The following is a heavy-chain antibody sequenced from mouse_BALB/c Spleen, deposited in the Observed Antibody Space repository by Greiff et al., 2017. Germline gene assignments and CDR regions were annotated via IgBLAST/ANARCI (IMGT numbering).Heavy chain of an antibody. V-gene: IGHV1-14*01. D-gene: IGHD2-14*01. CDR3: ARSDRSSWFAY. Sequence: VQLQQSGPELVKPGASVKMSCKASGYSFTSYVMHWVKQKPGQGLEWIGYINPYNDGTKYNEKFKGKATLTSDKSSSPAYLELSSLTSEDSAVYYWARSDRSSWFAYWGQGTLVTVSA. CDR1: GYSFTSYV. J-gene: IGHJ3*01. CDR2: INPYNDGT.